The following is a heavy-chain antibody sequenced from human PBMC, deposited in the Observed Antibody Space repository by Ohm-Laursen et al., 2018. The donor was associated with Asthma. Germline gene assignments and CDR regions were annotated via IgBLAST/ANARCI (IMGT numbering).Heavy chain of an antibody. CDR3: ARDLGHISNWYTEYFQY. Sequence: AASVKVSCKTSGGTFSSYAISWVRQAPGQGLEWMGRIHPNNGDTTYAQNFRGRVTFTRDTSIRIAYMELTSLSSDDTAVYFGARDLGHISNWYTEYFQYWGQGTLVTVSS. V-gene: IGHV1-2*06. J-gene: IGHJ1*01. CDR2: IHPNNGDT. D-gene: IGHD6-13*01. CDR1: GGTFSSYA.